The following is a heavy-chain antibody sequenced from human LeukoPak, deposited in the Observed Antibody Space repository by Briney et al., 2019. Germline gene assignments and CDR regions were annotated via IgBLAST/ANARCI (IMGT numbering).Heavy chain of an antibody. CDR2: IYTSGST. CDR1: GGSISSYY. Sequence: SETLSLTCTVSGGSISSYYWSWIRQPAGKGLEWIGRIYTSGSTNYNPSLKSRVTMSVDTSKNQFSLKLSSVTAADTAVYYCAREWEPGYYYYYMDVWGKGTTVTVSS. CDR3: AREWEPGYYYYYMDV. J-gene: IGHJ6*03. D-gene: IGHD1-26*01. V-gene: IGHV4-4*07.